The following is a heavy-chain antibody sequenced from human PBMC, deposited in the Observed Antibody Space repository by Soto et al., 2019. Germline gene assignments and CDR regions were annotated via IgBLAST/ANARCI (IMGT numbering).Heavy chain of an antibody. CDR1: GFTFSSYG. J-gene: IGHJ4*02. V-gene: IGHV3-33*01. CDR2: IWYDGNNK. CDR3: ASWGIAAGDH. D-gene: IGHD6-13*01. Sequence: QVQLVESGGGVVQPGRSLRLSCAASGFTFSSYGMHWVRQAPGKGLEWVAVIWYDGNNKYYADSVKGRFTISRDNSKNTLYLQMNSPRAEDTAVYYCASWGIAAGDHWGQGTLVTVYS.